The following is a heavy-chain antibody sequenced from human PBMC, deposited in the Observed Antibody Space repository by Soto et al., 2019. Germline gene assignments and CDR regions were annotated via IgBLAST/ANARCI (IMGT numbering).Heavy chain of an antibody. CDR2: ITPIFGTT. V-gene: IGHV1-69*01. D-gene: IGHD4-4*01. CDR1: GGTFNNYA. J-gene: IGHJ6*02. Sequence: QVQLVQSGAEVKKPGSSVKVSCKASGGTFNNYAISWVRQAPGQGLEWMGGITPIFGTTTYAQRLQDRVTITADESSTTAHMELSSLRSEDTAVYYCARVITVTPVGYYGMDVWGQGTTVTVSS. CDR3: ARVITVTPVGYYGMDV.